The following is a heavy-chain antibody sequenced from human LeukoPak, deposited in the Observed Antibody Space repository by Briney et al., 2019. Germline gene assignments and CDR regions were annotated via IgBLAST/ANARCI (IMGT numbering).Heavy chain of an antibody. Sequence: SETLSLTCAVYGGSFSGYYWSWIRQPPGKGLEWIGEINHSGSTNYNPSLKSRVTISVDTSKNQFSLKLSSVTAADTAVYYCGRDSCSGGSCYIDYWGQGTLVTVSS. J-gene: IGHJ4*02. D-gene: IGHD2-15*01. CDR1: GGSFSGYY. CDR2: INHSGST. CDR3: GRDSCSGGSCYIDY. V-gene: IGHV4-34*01.